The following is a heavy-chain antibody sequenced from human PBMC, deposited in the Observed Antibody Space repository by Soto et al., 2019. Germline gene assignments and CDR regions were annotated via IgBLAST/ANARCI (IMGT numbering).Heavy chain of an antibody. CDR1: GFTVNSAY. J-gene: IGHJ4*02. V-gene: IGHV3-53*01. CDR3: AREITSGYYFHN. D-gene: IGHD6-25*01. CDR2: IYTGATT. Sequence: EVQLVESGGGLIQPGGSLRLSCAASGFTVNSAYMIWVRQAPGKGLEWVSVIYTGATTYYADSVKGRFIISRDNSKNTVYLQMNSLRAEDTAIYSCAREITSGYYFHNWGQGTLVTVSS.